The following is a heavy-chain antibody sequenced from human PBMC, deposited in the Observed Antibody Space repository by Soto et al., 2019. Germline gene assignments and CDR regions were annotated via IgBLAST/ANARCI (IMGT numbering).Heavy chain of an antibody. D-gene: IGHD3-9*01. CDR3: AGETSDYDFLAAPTTFDI. CDR2: INHSGSA. V-gene: IGHV4-34*01. CDR1: GGSFSGYY. J-gene: IGHJ3*02. Sequence: QVQLQQWGAGLLEPSETLSLNCGVSGGSFSGYYWSWIRQPPGKGLEWIGEINHSGSADYNPSLKSRVTISVDTSKTQISLKLSSVTAADSGVYYCAGETSDYDFLAAPTTFDIWGQGTMVSVSS.